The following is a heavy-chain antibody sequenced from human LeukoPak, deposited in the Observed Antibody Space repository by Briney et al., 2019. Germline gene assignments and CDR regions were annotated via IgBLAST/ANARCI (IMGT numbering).Heavy chain of an antibody. CDR3: AKDLSSGVATIDY. J-gene: IGHJ4*02. Sequence: PGGSLRLSCAASGFTFSSYAMHWVRQAPGKGLEWVAVISYDGSNKYYADSVKGRFTISRDNSKNTLDLQMNSLGAEDTAVYYCAKDLSSGVATIDYWGQGTLVTVSS. D-gene: IGHD5-12*01. CDR2: ISYDGSNK. CDR1: GFTFSSYA. V-gene: IGHV3-30-3*01.